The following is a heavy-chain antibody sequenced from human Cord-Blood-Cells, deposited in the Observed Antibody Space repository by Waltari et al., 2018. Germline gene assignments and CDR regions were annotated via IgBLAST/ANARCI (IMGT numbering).Heavy chain of an antibody. Sequence: QVQLQESGPGLVKPSETLSLTCAVSGYSISSGYYWGWLRQPPGKGLEWIGSIYHSGSTYYNPSLKSRVTISVDTSKNQFSLKLSSVTAADTAVYYCARIAARRFDYWGQGTLVTVSS. V-gene: IGHV4-38-2*01. CDR3: ARIAARRFDY. J-gene: IGHJ4*02. CDR1: GYSISSGYY. D-gene: IGHD6-6*01. CDR2: IYHSGST.